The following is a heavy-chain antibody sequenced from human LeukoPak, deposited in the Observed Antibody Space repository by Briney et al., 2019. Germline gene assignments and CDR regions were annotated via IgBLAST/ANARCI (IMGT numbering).Heavy chain of an antibody. CDR2: IIPIFGTA. J-gene: IGHJ6*03. V-gene: IGHV1-69*01. CDR1: GGTFSSYA. Sequence: SVKVSCKASGGTFSSYAISWVRQAPGQGLEWMGGIIPIFGTANYAQKFQGRVTIPADESTSTAYMELSSLRSEDTAVYYCARAGYYGSGEEGYYYYYMDVWGKGTTVTVSS. CDR3: ARAGYYGSGEEGYYYYYMDV. D-gene: IGHD3-10*01.